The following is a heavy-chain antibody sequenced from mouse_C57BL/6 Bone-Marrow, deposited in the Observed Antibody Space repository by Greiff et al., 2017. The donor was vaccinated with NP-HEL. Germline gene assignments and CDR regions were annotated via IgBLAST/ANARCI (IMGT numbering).Heavy chain of an antibody. CDR2: INPSSGYT. Sequence: QVQLKQSGAELARPGASVKMSCKASGYTFTSYTMHWVKQRPGQGLEWIGYINPSSGYTKYNQKFKDKATLTADKSSSTAYMQLSSLTSEDSAVYYCARRGYGGYYYAMDYWGQGTSVTVSS. V-gene: IGHV1-4*01. CDR3: ARRGYGGYYYAMDY. J-gene: IGHJ4*01. D-gene: IGHD2-2*01. CDR1: GYTFTSYT.